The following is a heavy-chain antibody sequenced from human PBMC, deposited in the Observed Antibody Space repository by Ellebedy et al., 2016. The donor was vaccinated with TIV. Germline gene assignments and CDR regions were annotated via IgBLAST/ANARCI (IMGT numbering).Heavy chain of an antibody. D-gene: IGHD3-16*01. CDR2: FDPEDGET. J-gene: IGHJ3*02. CDR3: ATLKNLQGVEAFDI. V-gene: IGHV1-24*01. CDR1: GYTLTELS. Sequence: ASVKVSXXVSGYTLTELSMHWVRQAPGKGLEWMGGFDPEDGETIYAQKFQGRVTMTEDTSTDTAYMELSSLRSEDTAVYYCATLKNLQGVEAFDIWGQGTMVTVSS.